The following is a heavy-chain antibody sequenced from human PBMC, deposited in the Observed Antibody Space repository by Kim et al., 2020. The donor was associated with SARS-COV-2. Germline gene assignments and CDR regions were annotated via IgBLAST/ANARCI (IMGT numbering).Heavy chain of an antibody. V-gene: IGHV4-39*01. CDR3: ARHRSSSGSEQADY. CDR1: GGSSSSSSYY. D-gene: IGHD6-19*01. CDR2: IYYSGST. J-gene: IGHJ4*02. Sequence: SETLSLTCTVSGGSSSSSSYYWGGIRQPPGKGLEWIGRIYYSGSTYYNPALKRRVTISVDTSKNQYSLKLSSVTAADTAVYYCARHRSSSGSEQADYWGQGTLVTVSS.